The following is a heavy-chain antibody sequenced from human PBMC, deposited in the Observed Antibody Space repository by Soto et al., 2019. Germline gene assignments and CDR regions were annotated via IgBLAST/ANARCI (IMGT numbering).Heavy chain of an antibody. J-gene: IGHJ1*01. CDR1: GFTFSSYG. V-gene: IGHV3-33*01. D-gene: IGHD3-10*01. CDR2: IWYDGSNQ. Sequence: QVQLVESGGGVVQPGRSLRLSCAVSGFTFSSYGMHWVRQAPGKGLGWVAVIWYDGSNQFYADSVKGRFTISRDNSKKTLYRKMNSLRAEDTAVYYCARDLRGGASAYFQHWGQGTLVTVSS. CDR3: ARDLRGGASAYFQH.